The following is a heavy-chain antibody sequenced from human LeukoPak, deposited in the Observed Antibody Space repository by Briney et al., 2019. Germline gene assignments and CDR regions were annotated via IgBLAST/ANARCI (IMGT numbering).Heavy chain of an antibody. D-gene: IGHD5-12*01. Sequence: GGSLRLSCEASGFTFSSSSISWVRQAPGKGLEWVSAITDAVGSTHYADSVKGRFTISSDNSKNTVYLQMNGLRPEDMAVYYCAKEIFSGLLYIDYWGQGTLVTVSS. V-gene: IGHV3-23*01. CDR3: AKEIFSGLLYIDY. J-gene: IGHJ4*02. CDR1: GFTFSSSS. CDR2: ITDAVGST.